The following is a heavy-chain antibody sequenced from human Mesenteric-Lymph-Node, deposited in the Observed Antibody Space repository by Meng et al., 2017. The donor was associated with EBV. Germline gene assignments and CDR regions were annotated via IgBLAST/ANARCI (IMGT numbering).Heavy chain of an antibody. J-gene: IGHJ5*02. D-gene: IGHD2-2*01. V-gene: IGHV7-4-1*02. CDR3: ARGQAPPHCTSPDCWEWFDP. CDR2: INTNTGNP. CDR1: GYTFTTYP. Sequence: QLQLGQSGCVLKKSGASVKVSCKASGYTFTTYPMNWLRQAPGQGLEWMGWINTNTGNPTYAQGFTGRFVFSLDTSVSTAFLQISSLKAEDTALYYCARGQAPPHCTSPDCWEWFDPWGQGTLVTVSS.